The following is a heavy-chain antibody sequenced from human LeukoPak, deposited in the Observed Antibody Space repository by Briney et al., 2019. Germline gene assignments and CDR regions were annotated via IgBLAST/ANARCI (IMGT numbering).Heavy chain of an antibody. J-gene: IGHJ3*02. CDR1: GGSISSHS. Sequence: SETLSLTWTVSGGSISSHSWSWIRQTPGKGLERIGYIYHSGSTNYNPSLQSRVTLSVDTSKNQFSLNLTSVTAADTAVYYCARSDYYDSSGYYSYSFDIWGQGTLVTVSS. D-gene: IGHD3-22*01. CDR3: ARSDYYDSSGYYSYSFDI. V-gene: IGHV4-59*08. CDR2: IYHSGST.